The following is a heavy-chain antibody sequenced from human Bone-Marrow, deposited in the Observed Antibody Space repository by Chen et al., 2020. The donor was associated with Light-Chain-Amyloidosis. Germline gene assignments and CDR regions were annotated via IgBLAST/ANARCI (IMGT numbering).Heavy chain of an antibody. D-gene: IGHD5-12*01. V-gene: IGHV5-51*01. CDR1: GYTFPNYW. J-gene: IGHJ4*02. Sequence: EVQLEQSGPEVKKPGESLKISCKGSGYTFPNYWIGWVRQMPGKGLEWMGVIYPDDSDARYRPSFECQVTLSADKSITTAYLQWRSLKASDTAMYYCARRRDGYNFDYWGQGTLVTVSS. CDR3: ARRRDGYNFDY. CDR2: IYPDDSDA.